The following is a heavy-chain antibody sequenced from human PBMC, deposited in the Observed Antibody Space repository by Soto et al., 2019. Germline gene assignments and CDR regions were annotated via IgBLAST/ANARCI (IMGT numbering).Heavy chain of an antibody. CDR2: ISVYNGNT. V-gene: IGHV1-18*01. J-gene: IGHJ4*02. Sequence: ASEKVSWLASLYTFTSYGVIWLRQATGQGLEGMGWISVYNGNTNDAQKLQSRVTMTTHKFTSIAYMELRSPRCDDTGVCFCARWLAGNFDYWGQGTLVTVSS. CDR3: ARWLAGNFDY. CDR1: LYTFTSYG. D-gene: IGHD6-19*01.